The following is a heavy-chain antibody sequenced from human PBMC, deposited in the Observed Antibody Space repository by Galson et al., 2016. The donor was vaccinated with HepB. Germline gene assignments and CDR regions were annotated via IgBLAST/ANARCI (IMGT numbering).Heavy chain of an antibody. Sequence: SLRLSCAASGLSFTKYDMHWVRQATGKGLEWVAAIGTTGDTYYSGSVKGRFTISRDNAKNSLYLQMTSLRAEDTAVYYCARNFLPARPDYYYYGMDVWGQGTTVTVSS. J-gene: IGHJ6*02. D-gene: IGHD6-6*01. V-gene: IGHV3-13*01. CDR2: IGTTGDT. CDR3: ARNFLPARPDYYYYGMDV. CDR1: GLSFTKYD.